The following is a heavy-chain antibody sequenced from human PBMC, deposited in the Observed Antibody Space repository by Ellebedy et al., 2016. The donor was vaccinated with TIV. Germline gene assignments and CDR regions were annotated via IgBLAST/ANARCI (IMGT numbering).Heavy chain of an antibody. CDR1: GFTFTNSA. D-gene: IGHD6-13*01. J-gene: IGHJ4*02. CDR2: ISYDGTNK. Sequence: GESLKISXAASGFTFTNSAMHWVRQAPGRGLEWVAVISYDGTNKFYADSVKGRFTISRDNSKTTMFLQMSSLRSEDTAVYYCAKPTALWQQLAHYFDHWGQGTLVTVSS. V-gene: IGHV3-30*18. CDR3: AKPTALWQQLAHYFDH.